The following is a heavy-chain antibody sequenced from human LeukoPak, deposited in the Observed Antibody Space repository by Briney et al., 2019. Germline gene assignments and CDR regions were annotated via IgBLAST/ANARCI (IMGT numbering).Heavy chain of an antibody. D-gene: IGHD3-10*01. Sequence: GGSLRLSCGASGFTFSNYWMTWVRQAPGKGLEWVANINQDGSEKHYVDSVKGRFTISRDNSKNTLYLQMNSLRAEDTAVYYCARAAMVRGVILHYYYYYYMDVWGKGTTVTISS. CDR1: GFTFSNYW. J-gene: IGHJ6*03. CDR3: ARAAMVRGVILHYYYYYYMDV. CDR2: INQDGSEK. V-gene: IGHV3-7*01.